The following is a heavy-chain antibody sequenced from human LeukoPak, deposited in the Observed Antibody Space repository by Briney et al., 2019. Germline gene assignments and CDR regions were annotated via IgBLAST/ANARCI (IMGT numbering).Heavy chain of an antibody. D-gene: IGHD1-26*01. CDR1: GFTFSSYA. CDR2: ISYDGSNK. J-gene: IGHJ4*02. CDR3: AKTGSSRFDY. V-gene: IGHV3-30*04. Sequence: GGSLRLSCAASGFTFSSYAMHWVRQVPGKGLEWVAVISYDGSNKYYADSVKGRFTISRDNSKNTLFLQMNSLRAEDTAVYYCAKTGSSRFDYWGQGTLDTVSS.